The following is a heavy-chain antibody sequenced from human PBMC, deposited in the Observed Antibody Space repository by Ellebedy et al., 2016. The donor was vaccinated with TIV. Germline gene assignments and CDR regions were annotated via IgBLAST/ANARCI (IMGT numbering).Heavy chain of an antibody. Sequence: GGSLRLSXAASGFTFSTYAMSWVRQATGKGLEWVSGVSGNGGSTYYADSVKGRFTISRDNFKSTLYLQMNSLRDEDAAVYYCAKDLGYGSIVWGQGTQVTVSS. D-gene: IGHD3-10*01. J-gene: IGHJ4*02. CDR2: VSGNGGST. CDR1: GFTFSTYA. V-gene: IGHV3-23*01. CDR3: AKDLGYGSIV.